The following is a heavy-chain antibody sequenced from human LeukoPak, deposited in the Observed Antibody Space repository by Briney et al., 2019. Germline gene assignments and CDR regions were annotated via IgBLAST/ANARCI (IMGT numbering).Heavy chain of an antibody. D-gene: IGHD3-10*01. CDR3: ARAEWFGMPPRGSWFDP. CDR2: IIHSGST. Sequence: SETLSLTCAVYGGSFSGYYWSWIRQPPGKGLEWIGEIIHSGSTNYNPSLKSRVTISVDTSKNQFSLKLSSVTAADTAVYYCARAEWFGMPPRGSWFDPWGQGTLVTVSS. J-gene: IGHJ5*02. V-gene: IGHV4-34*12. CDR1: GGSFSGYY.